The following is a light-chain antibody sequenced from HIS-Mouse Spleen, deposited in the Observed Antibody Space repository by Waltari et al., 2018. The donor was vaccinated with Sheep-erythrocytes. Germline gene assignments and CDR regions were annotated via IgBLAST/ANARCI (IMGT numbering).Light chain of an antibody. CDR3: SSYAGSNNWV. CDR1: SSDVGGYNY. CDR2: EVS. J-gene: IGLJ3*02. V-gene: IGLV2-8*01. Sequence: QSALTQPPSASGSPGQSATISCTGTSSDVGGYNYVTWYQPHPGKSPKLMIYEVSKRHARVPVLFSGSKSGNTASLTVSGLQAEDEADYYCSSYAGSNNWVFGGGTKLTVL.